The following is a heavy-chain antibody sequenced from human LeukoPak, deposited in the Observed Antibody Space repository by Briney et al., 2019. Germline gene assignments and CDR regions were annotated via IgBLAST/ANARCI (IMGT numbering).Heavy chain of an antibody. CDR3: AFRPVVVPTASSPSFDY. CDR2: ISYDGSQK. D-gene: IGHD2-2*01. CDR1: GFTFSSYV. J-gene: IGHJ4*02. Sequence: GGSLRLSCAASGFTFSSYVMHWVRQAPGKGLEWVAVISYDGSQKYYADSVKGRFTISRDNAKNSLYLQMNSLRDEDTAVYYCAFRPVVVPTASSPSFDYWGQGNLVTVSS. V-gene: IGHV3-30*03.